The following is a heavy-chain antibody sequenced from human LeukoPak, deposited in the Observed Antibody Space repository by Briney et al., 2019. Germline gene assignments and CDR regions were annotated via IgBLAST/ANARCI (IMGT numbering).Heavy chain of an antibody. CDR2: ISNSGSPI. V-gene: IGHV3-48*03. Sequence: PGGSLRLSCAASGFTFSRYDFNWVRQAPGKGLEWVSYISNSGSPIYYTDSVKGRFTISRDNAKSSLYLQMNRLRPDDTAVYYCARGLSVGGQGTLDSVSS. J-gene: IGHJ4*02. CDR1: GFTFSRYD. D-gene: IGHD3-3*02. CDR3: ARGLSV.